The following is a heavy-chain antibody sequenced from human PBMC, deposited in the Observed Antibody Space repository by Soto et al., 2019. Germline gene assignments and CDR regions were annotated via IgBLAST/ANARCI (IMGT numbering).Heavy chain of an antibody. D-gene: IGHD3-3*01. J-gene: IGHJ5*02. CDR2: IYHSGST. Sequence: SETLSLTCAVSGGSISSGGYSWSWILQPPGKGLEWIGYIYHSGSTYYNPSLKSRVTISVDRSKNQFSLKLSSVTAADTAVYYCARDVYGGLRFLPWSDPWGQGTLVTVAS. CDR1: GGSISSGGYS. V-gene: IGHV4-30-2*01. CDR3: ARDVYGGLRFLPWSDP.